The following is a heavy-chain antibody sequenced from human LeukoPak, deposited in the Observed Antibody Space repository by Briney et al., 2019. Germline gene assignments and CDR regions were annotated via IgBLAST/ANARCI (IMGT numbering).Heavy chain of an antibody. CDR2: IYTSGST. V-gene: IGHV4-4*07. Sequence: SETLSLTCTVSGGSISNYYRTWIRQPAGKGLEWIGRIYTSGSTNYNPSLKSRVTMSVDTSKNQFSLKLSSVTAADTAVYYCARDYLDAFDIWGQGTMVTVSS. J-gene: IGHJ3*02. D-gene: IGHD2/OR15-2a*01. CDR3: ARDYLDAFDI. CDR1: GGSISNYY.